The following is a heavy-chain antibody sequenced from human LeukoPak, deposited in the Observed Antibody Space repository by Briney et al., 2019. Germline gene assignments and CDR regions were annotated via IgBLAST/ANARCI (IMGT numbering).Heavy chain of an antibody. D-gene: IGHD3-22*01. V-gene: IGHV3-21*04. CDR2: ISSSSSYI. Sequence: GGSLRLSCAASRFTFSSYSMNWVRQAPGKGLEWVSSISSSSSYIYYADSVKGRFTISRDNAKNSLYLQMNSLRAEDTAVYYCARPSQVASDSSGYLDYWGQGTLVIVSS. CDR1: RFTFSSYS. J-gene: IGHJ4*02. CDR3: ARPSQVASDSSGYLDY.